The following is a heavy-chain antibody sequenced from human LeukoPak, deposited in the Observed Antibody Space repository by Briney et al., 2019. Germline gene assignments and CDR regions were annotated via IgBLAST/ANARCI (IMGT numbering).Heavy chain of an antibody. CDR1: GGSISSSSYY. Sequence: SETLSLTCTVSGGSISSSSYYWGWIRQPPGKGLEWIGSIYYSGSTYYNPSLKSRVTISVDTSKNQFSLKLSSVTAADTAVYYCARDRSDNWFDPWGQGTLVTVSS. V-gene: IGHV4-39*07. CDR3: ARDRSDNWFDP. J-gene: IGHJ5*02. CDR2: IYYSGST.